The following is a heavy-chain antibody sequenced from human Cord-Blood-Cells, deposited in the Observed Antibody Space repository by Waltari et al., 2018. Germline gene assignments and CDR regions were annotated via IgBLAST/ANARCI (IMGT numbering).Heavy chain of an antibody. CDR1: GGSFRVFY. CDR2: INHSGST. J-gene: IGHJ4*02. Sequence: VQLQQWGAGLLKPSETLSPTCAVDGGSFRVFYWIWIGQHPGKALEWIGGINHSGSTNYNPSLKSRVTISVDTSKNQFSLKLSSVPAADTAVYHCARTGYYDILTGYYFDYWGQGTLVTVSS. CDR3: ARTGYYDILTGYYFDY. D-gene: IGHD3-9*01. V-gene: IGHV4-34*01.